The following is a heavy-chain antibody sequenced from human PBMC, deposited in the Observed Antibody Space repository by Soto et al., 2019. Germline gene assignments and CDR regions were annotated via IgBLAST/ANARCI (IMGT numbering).Heavy chain of an antibody. J-gene: IGHJ4*02. D-gene: IGHD5-12*01. Sequence: GESLKISCKGSGYSFTSYWISWVRQTPGQGLEWMGWISAYNGNTNYAQKLQGRVTMTTDTSTSTAYMELRSLRSDDTAVYYCARDGYNTEYDYWGQGTLVTVSS. CDR3: ARDGYNTEYDY. CDR1: GYSFTSYW. V-gene: IGHV1-18*04. CDR2: ISAYNGNT.